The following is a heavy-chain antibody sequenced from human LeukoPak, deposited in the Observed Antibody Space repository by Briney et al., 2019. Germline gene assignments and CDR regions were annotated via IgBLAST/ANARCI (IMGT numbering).Heavy chain of an antibody. D-gene: IGHD5-18*01. CDR3: ARLNSYGFYYFDY. CDR1: RFAFSSYW. Sequence: GGSLRLSCAASRFAFSSYWMRWVRQAPGKGLEWVANIKQDGSEKYYVDSVKGRFTISRDNAKNSLNLQLNSLRAEDTAVYYCARLNSYGFYYFDYWGQGTLVTVSS. CDR2: IKQDGSEK. J-gene: IGHJ4*02. V-gene: IGHV3-7*01.